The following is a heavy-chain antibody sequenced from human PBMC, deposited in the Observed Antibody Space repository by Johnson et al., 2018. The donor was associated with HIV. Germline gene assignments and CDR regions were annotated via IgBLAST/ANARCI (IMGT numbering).Heavy chain of an antibody. J-gene: IGHJ3*02. CDR1: GFTFDDYG. Sequence: VESGGGVVRPGGSLRLSCAASGFTFDDYGMSWVRQVPGKGLEWVSGINWNGGSTGYADSVEGRFTLSRVNAKNALYLQMNSLRAEDTALYYCAREGRMDYGAPRAAFDIWGQGTMVTVSS. D-gene: IGHD4-17*01. CDR3: AREGRMDYGAPRAAFDI. V-gene: IGHV3-20*04. CDR2: INWNGGST.